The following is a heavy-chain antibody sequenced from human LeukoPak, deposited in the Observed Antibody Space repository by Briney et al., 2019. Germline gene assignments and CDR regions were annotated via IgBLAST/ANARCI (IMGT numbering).Heavy chain of an antibody. CDR3: ARGYCSGGSCYGGGFDY. D-gene: IGHD2-15*01. CDR1: GFTFSTYW. CDR2: INQGGSEK. Sequence: GGSLRPSCEASGFTFSTYWMSWVRQAPGKGLEWVANINQGGSEKYYVDSVKGRFTISRDSAKNSLDLQVNSLRVEDTAVYLCARGYCSGGSCYGGGFDYWGQGTLVTVSS. V-gene: IGHV3-7*01. J-gene: IGHJ4*02.